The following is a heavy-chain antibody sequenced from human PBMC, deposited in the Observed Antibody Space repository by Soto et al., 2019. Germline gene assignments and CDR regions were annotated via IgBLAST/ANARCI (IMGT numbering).Heavy chain of an antibody. J-gene: IGHJ6*03. D-gene: IGHD2-2*01. V-gene: IGHV3-23*01. CDR2: ISGSGGST. CDR3: AKDLRDCSSTSCYYYYYYMDV. CDR1: GFTFSSYA. Sequence: GESLKISCAASGFTFSSYAMSWVRQAPGKGLEWVSAISGSGGSTYYADSVKGRFTISRDNSKNTLYLQMNSLRAEDTAVYYCAKDLRDCSSTSCYYYYYYMDVWGKGTTVTVSS.